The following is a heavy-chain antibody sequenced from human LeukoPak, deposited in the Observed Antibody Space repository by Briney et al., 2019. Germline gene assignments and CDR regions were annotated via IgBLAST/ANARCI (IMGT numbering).Heavy chain of an antibody. V-gene: IGHV3-23*01. CDR1: RFTFSNYP. Sequence: GGSLRLSCAASRFTFSNYPMHWVRQAPGKGLEWVSGISASGGSTSYADSVRGRFTISRDNSKNTLYVQMNSLRDEDTAVYYWAKDQKLESPHYLDSWGQGTLVTVSS. CDR2: ISASGGST. J-gene: IGHJ4*02. D-gene: IGHD1-1*01. CDR3: AKDQKLESPHYLDS.